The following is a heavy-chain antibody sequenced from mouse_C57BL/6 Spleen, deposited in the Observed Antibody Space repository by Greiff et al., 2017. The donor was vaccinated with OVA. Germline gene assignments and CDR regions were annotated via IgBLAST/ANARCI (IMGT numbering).Heavy chain of an antibody. Sequence: EVQLQQSGPELVKPGASVKIPCKASGYTFTDYNMDWVKQSHGKSLEWIGDINPNNGGTIYNQKFKGKATLTVDKSSSTAYMELRSLTSEDTAVYYCARSRYYGSSPAWFAYWGQGTLVTVSA. CDR1: GYTFTDYN. J-gene: IGHJ3*01. CDR3: ARSRYYGSSPAWFAY. V-gene: IGHV1-18*01. CDR2: INPNNGGT. D-gene: IGHD1-1*01.